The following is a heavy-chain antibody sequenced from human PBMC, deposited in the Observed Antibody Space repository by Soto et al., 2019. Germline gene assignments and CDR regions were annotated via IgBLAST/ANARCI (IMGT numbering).Heavy chain of an antibody. CDR2: IFPDDSDT. CDR3: FRGGVTSRTFDY. J-gene: IGHJ4*02. D-gene: IGHD3-16*01. CDR1: GYIIKNYW. V-gene: IGHV5-51*01. Sequence: PGESLKISCKASGYIIKNYWIGWVRQMSGQGLEWMGIIFPDDSDTRYSPSFQGHVTISVDKSISTAYVQWSSLKASDSAIYYCFRGGVTSRTFDYWVQGTLVTVSS.